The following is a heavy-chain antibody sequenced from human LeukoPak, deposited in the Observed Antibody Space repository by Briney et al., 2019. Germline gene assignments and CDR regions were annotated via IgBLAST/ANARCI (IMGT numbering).Heavy chain of an antibody. CDR3: VRDDGHSYQYASRTYYYDAFDI. CDR2: INRNESDK. V-gene: IGHV3-7*01. D-gene: IGHD3-10*01. Sequence: GGSLRLSCAASGFTISNYWMTWVRQAPGKGLEWVANINRNESDKHYVDSVEGRFTISRDNAKNSLYLQMNSLRAEDTAVYYCVRDDGHSYQYASRTYYYDAFDIWGQGTVVTVSS. J-gene: IGHJ3*02. CDR1: GFTISNYW.